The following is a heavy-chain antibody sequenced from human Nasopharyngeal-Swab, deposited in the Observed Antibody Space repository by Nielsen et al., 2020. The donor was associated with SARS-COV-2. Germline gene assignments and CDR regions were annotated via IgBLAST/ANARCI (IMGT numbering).Heavy chain of an antibody. D-gene: IGHD3-3*01. CDR3: AKGGDDFWSGYGLSAFDI. J-gene: IGHJ3*02. CDR2: ISSTTYTT. CDR1: GFTFSSYS. Sequence: GGSLRLSCAASGFTFSSYSMTWIRQAPGKGLEWISYISSTTYTTYYVDSVKGRFTISRDNAKNSLYLQMNSLRDEDTAVYYCAKGGDDFWSGYGLSAFDIWGQGTMVTVSS. V-gene: IGHV3-48*02.